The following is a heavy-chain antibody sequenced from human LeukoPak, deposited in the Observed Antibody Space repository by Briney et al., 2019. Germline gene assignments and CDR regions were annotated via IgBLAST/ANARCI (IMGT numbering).Heavy chain of an antibody. CDR1: GGSFSGYY. V-gene: IGHV4-34*01. CDR3: ARGRYYDILTGYSRIKYNWFDP. J-gene: IGHJ5*02. D-gene: IGHD3-9*01. Sequence: PSETLSLTCAVYGGSFSGYYWSWIRQPPGKGLEWIGEINHSGSTNYNPSLKSRVTISVDTSKNQFSLKLSSVTAADTAVYYCARGRYYDILTGYSRIKYNWFDPWGQGTLVPVSS. CDR2: INHSGST.